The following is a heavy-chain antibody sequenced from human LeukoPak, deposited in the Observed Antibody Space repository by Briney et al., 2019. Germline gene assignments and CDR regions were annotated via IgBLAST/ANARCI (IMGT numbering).Heavy chain of an antibody. CDR1: GFIFNNYA. CDR2: ISWNSGSI. V-gene: IGHV3-9*01. CDR3: ARDRGALDY. Sequence: GGSLRLSCAGSGFIFNNYAMHWVRQPPGKGLEWVSGISWNSGSIDYADSVKGRFTISRDNAKNTVYLQMNSLRAEDTAVYYCARDRGALDYWGQGTLVTVSS. J-gene: IGHJ4*02.